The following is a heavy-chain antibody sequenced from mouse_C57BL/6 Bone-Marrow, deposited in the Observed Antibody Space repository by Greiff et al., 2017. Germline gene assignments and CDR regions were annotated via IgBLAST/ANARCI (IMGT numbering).Heavy chain of an antibody. CDR3: ARPYYSNYWYFDV. CDR2: IYPGSGST. D-gene: IGHD2-5*01. Sequence: QVQLKQSGAELVKPGASVKMSCKASGYTFTSYWLTWVKQRPGQGLEWIGDIYPGSGSTNYNEKFKSKATLTVDTSSSTAYMQLSSLTSEDSAVYYCARPYYSNYWYFDVWGTGTTVTVSS. CDR1: GYTFTSYW. V-gene: IGHV1-55*01. J-gene: IGHJ1*03.